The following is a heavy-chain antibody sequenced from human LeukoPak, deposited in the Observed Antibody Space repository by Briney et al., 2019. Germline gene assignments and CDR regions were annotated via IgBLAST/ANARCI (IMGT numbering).Heavy chain of an antibody. V-gene: IGHV3-30*02. J-gene: IGHJ6*03. CDR1: GFTFSSYG. CDR3: ATDGIAAVAAAGFYYMDV. Sequence: GGSLRLSCAASGFTFSSYGMHWVRQAPGKGLEWVAFIRYDGSNKYYADSVKGRFTISRDNAKNSLYLQMNSLRAEDAAVYYCATDGIAAVAAAGFYYMDVWGKGTTVTVSS. CDR2: IRYDGSNK. D-gene: IGHD6-13*01.